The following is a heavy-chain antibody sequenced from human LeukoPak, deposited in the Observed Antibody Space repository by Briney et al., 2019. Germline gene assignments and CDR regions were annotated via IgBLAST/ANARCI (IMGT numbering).Heavy chain of an antibody. V-gene: IGHV1-2*02. J-gene: IGHJ5*02. D-gene: IGHD3-10*01. CDR2: INPNSGGT. Sequence: ASVKVSCQASVYTFTRYYMHWVRQAPGQGLEWVVWINPNSGGTNYAQKVQGRVTMTRNTYISTAYMELSRLRSDDTAVYYCARGKGLLWFGELLYSCELDPWGQGTVVTVSS. CDR1: VYTFTRYY. CDR3: ARGKGLLWFGELLYSCELDP.